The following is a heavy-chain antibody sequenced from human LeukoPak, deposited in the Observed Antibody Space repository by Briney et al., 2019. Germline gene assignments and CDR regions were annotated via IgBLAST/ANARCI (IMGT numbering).Heavy chain of an antibody. V-gene: IGHV3-23*01. CDR2: ISGSGGST. CDR1: GFTFSSYG. D-gene: IGHD3-22*01. Sequence: GGSLRLPCAASGFTFSSYGMSWVRQAPGKGLEWVSAISGSGGSTYYADSVKGRFTISRDNSKNTLYLQMNSLRAEDTAVYYCAKNMIVVVITSDDAFDIWGQGTMVTVSS. CDR3: AKNMIVVVITSDDAFDI. J-gene: IGHJ3*02.